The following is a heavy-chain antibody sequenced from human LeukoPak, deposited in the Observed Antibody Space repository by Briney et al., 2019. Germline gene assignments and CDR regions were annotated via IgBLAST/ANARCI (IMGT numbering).Heavy chain of an antibody. CDR2: IYYSGST. J-gene: IGHJ4*02. D-gene: IGHD6-13*01. CDR3: ARDRRRTPGIAAAAPFDY. Sequence: PSETLSLTCTVSGGSISSGGYYWSWIRQHPGKGLEWIGYIYYSGSTYYNPSLKSRVTISVDTSKNQFSLKLSSVTAADTAVYYCARDRRRTPGIAAAAPFDYWGQGTLVTVSS. V-gene: IGHV4-31*03. CDR1: GGSISSGGYY.